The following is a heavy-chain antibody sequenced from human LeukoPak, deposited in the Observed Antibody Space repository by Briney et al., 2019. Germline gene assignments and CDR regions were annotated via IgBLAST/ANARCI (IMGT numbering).Heavy chain of an antibody. CDR3: VVYYGSGSYYTYSFDY. J-gene: IGHJ4*02. CDR1: GYTLTELS. Sequence: ASVKVSCKVSGYTLTELSMHRVRQAPGKGREWMGGFDPEDGETIYAQKFQGRVTMTEDTSTDTAYMELSSLRSEDTAVYYCVVYYGSGSYYTYSFDYWGQGTLVTVSS. D-gene: IGHD3-10*01. CDR2: FDPEDGET. V-gene: IGHV1-24*01.